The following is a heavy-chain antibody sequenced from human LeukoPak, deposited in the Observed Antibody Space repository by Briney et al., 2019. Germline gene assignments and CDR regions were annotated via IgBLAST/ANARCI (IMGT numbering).Heavy chain of an antibody. CDR3: ARQTDPYYYDSSGYYRSFDC. CDR2: IYYSGST. V-gene: IGHV4-59*08. Sequence: PSETLSLTCTVSGGSISNYYWSWIRQPPGKGLEWIGYIYYSGSTNYNPSLKSRVTISVDTSKNQFSLKLSSVTAADTAVYYCARQTDPYYYDSSGYYRSFDCWGQGTLVTVSS. J-gene: IGHJ4*02. D-gene: IGHD3-22*01. CDR1: GGSISNYY.